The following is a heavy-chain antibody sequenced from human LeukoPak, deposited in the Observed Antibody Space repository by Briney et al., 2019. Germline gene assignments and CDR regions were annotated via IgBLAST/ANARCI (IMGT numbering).Heavy chain of an antibody. CDR1: GFTFSSHG. V-gene: IGHV3-33*01. CDR3: ARGECRGGYYRGLDY. Sequence: GGSLRLSCAASGFTFSSHGMNWVRQAPGKGLEWVAVIWYDGSNKYYADSVKGRFTISRDNSKNTLYLQMNSLRAEDTAVYYCARGECRGGYYRGLDYWGQGTLVTVSS. D-gene: IGHD3-22*01. CDR2: IWYDGSNK. J-gene: IGHJ4*02.